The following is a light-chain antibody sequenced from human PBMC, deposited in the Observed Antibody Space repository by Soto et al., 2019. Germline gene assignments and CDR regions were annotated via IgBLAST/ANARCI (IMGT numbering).Light chain of an antibody. J-gene: IGKJ1*01. CDR1: QSISIN. CDR3: QQFRNWPWT. CDR2: GAS. Sequence: ELVLTQSPGTLSVSPGARVTLSCRASQSISINLAWYQHKPGQAPRLLIHGASTRATGIPARISGSVSGTEFTITISSLQSEDGEVYDGQQFRNWPWTFGQGTKVDIK. V-gene: IGKV3D-15*01.